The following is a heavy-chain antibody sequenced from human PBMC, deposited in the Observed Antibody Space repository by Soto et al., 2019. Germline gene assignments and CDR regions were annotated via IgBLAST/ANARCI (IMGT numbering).Heavy chain of an antibody. V-gene: IGHV3-64D*06. CDR3: VKEGYMRSDWYGQFDY. Sequence: EVQLVESGGTLVQPGGSLRLSCSASGFTFNSYAMHWVRQAPGKGLEFVSAISSYGADTYYADSVKGRFAISRDNSKNTLYIQMSSLRAEDTALYYCVKEGYMRSDWYGQFDYWGQGALVTVSS. J-gene: IGHJ4*02. CDR1: GFTFNSYA. CDR2: ISSYGADT. D-gene: IGHD6-19*01.